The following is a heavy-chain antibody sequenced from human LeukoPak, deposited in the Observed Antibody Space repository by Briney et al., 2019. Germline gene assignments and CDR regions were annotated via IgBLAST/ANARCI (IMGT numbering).Heavy chain of an antibody. Sequence: GGSLRLSCAASGFTFTNLGMNWVRQAPGKGLEWVSSISTSSSYRYYVDSVKGRFTISRDNAKNPLYLQMNSLRAEDTAVYYCTRGGTRVTTISSLDYWGQGTLVTVSS. V-gene: IGHV3-21*01. CDR2: ISTSSSYR. D-gene: IGHD5-12*01. J-gene: IGHJ4*02. CDR1: GFTFTNLG. CDR3: TRGGTRVTTISSLDY.